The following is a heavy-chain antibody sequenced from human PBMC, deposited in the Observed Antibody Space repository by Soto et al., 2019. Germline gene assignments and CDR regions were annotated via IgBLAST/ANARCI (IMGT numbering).Heavy chain of an antibody. CDR3: ARAEKMATLWDAFAI. V-gene: IGHV3-11*01. CDR2: ISSSGSTI. CDR1: GFTFSDYY. Sequence: QVQLVESGGGVVKPGGSRRLSCAASGFTFSDYYMSWIRQAPGKGLEWVSYISSSGSTIYYADSLEGRFTISRDNAKNSLYLQMNSLRAEDTAVYYCARAEKMATLWDAFAIWGQGTMVTVSS. J-gene: IGHJ3*02. D-gene: IGHD5-12*01.